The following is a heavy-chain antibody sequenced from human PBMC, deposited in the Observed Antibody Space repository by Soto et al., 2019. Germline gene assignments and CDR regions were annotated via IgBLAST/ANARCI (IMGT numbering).Heavy chain of an antibody. J-gene: IGHJ4*02. CDR3: TREGYYYDSSVDY. V-gene: IGHV3-49*04. D-gene: IGHD3-22*01. CDR2: IRSKAYGGTT. CDR1: GFTFGDYA. Sequence: LRLSCTASGFTFGDYAMSWVRQAPGKGLEWVGFIRSKAYGGTTEYAASVKGRFTISRDDSKSIAYLQMNSLKTEDTAVYYCTREGYYYDSSVDYWGQGTLVTVSS.